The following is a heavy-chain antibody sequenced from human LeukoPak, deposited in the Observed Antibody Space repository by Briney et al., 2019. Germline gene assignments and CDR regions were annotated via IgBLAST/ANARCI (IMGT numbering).Heavy chain of an antibody. Sequence: GGSLRLSCAASGFTFSSYAMSWVRQAPGKGLEWVSAISGSGGSTYYADSVKRRFTISRDNSKNTLYLQLNSLRAEDTAVYYCARPLLNYDNSGYSDYWGQGTLVTVSS. J-gene: IGHJ4*02. CDR1: GFTFSSYA. CDR3: ARPLLNYDNSGYSDY. CDR2: ISGSGGST. D-gene: IGHD3-22*01. V-gene: IGHV3-23*01.